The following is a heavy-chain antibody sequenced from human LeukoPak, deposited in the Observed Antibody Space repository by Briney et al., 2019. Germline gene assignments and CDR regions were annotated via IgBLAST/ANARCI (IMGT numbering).Heavy chain of an antibody. Sequence: NPSQTLSLTCSVSGTSISSGGFYWTWIRQSPGKGLEWIGHSYFNEQTSYNPSLKSRASISADTSKNQFSLNLTSVTVADTAVYYCVGFYGSGSCHWFDPWGQGTLVTVSS. CDR3: VGFYGSGSCHWFDP. CDR2: SYFNEQT. D-gene: IGHD3-10*01. J-gene: IGHJ5*02. V-gene: IGHV4-31*03. CDR1: GTSISSGGFY.